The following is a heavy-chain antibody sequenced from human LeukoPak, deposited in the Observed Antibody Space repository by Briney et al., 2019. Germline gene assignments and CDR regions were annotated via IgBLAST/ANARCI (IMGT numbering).Heavy chain of an antibody. CDR1: GGSISSFY. CDR3: ARESCSGGSCYPHGGFQH. J-gene: IGHJ1*01. CDR2: IYYSENS. Sequence: PSETLSLTCTVSGGSISSFYWSWIRQTPGKGLEWIGYIYYSENSNYNPSLKSRVTMSVDTSKNQFSLKLSSVTAADTAVYYCARESCSGGSCYPHGGFQHWGQGTLVTVSS. D-gene: IGHD2-15*01. V-gene: IGHV4-59*12.